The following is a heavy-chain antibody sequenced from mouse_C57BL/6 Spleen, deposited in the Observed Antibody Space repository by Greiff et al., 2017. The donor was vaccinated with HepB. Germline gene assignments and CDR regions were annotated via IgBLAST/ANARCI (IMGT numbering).Heavy chain of an antibody. V-gene: IGHV1-80*01. CDR1: GYAFSSYW. Sequence: QVQLKQSGAELVKPGASVKISCKASGYAFSSYWMNWVKQRPGKGLEWIGQIYPGDGDTNYNGKFKGKATLTADKSSSTAYMQLSSLTSEDSAVYFCAREGDDYDEVYYYAMDYWGQGTSVTVSS. CDR3: AREGDDYDEVYYYAMDY. J-gene: IGHJ4*01. CDR2: IYPGDGDT. D-gene: IGHD2-4*01.